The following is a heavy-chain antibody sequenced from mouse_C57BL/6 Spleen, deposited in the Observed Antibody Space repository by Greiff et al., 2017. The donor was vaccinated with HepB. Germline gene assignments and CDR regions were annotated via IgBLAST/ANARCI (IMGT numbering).Heavy chain of an antibody. CDR2: INYDGSST. CDR1: GFTFSDYY. Sequence: DVMLVESEGGLVQPGSSMKLSCTASGFTFSDYYMAWVRQVPEKGLEWVANINYDGSSTYYLDSLKSRFIISRDNAKNILYLQMSSLKSEDTATYYCARGITTAGYFDVWGTGTTVTVSS. CDR3: ARGITTAGYFDV. J-gene: IGHJ1*03. V-gene: IGHV5-16*01. D-gene: IGHD1-2*01.